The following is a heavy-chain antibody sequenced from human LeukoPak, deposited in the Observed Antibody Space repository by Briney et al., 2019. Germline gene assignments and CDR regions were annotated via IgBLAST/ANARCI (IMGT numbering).Heavy chain of an antibody. D-gene: IGHD5-18*01. V-gene: IGHV1-69*05. CDR2: IIPIFGTA. CDR1: GGTFSIYA. Sequence: SVKVSCKASGGTFSIYAISWVRQAPGQGLEWMGGIIPIFGTANYAQKFQGRVTITTDESTSTAYMELSSLRSEDTAVYYCARLRTEGGYSYGQPFDYWGQGTLVTVSS. CDR3: ARLRTEGGYSYGQPFDY. J-gene: IGHJ4*02.